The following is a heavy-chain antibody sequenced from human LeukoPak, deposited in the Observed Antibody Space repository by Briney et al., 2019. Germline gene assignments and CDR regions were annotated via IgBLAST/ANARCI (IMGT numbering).Heavy chain of an antibody. Sequence: SGTLSLTCAVSGFSISSDYYWGWIRQPPGKGLEWIGIIYHSGSTYYNPSLKSRVTISVDTSKNRFSLQLSTVIAADTAVYYCARLLLFDYWGQGTLVTVSS. CDR1: GFSISSDYY. CDR2: IYHSGST. V-gene: IGHV4-38-2*01. CDR3: ARLLLFDY. J-gene: IGHJ4*02.